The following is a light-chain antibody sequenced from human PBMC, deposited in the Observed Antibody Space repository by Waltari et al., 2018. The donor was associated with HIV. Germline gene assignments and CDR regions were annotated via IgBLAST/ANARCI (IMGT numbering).Light chain of an antibody. CDR2: AAS. J-gene: IGKJ4*01. CDR1: QGSRND. V-gene: IGKV1-17*01. Sequence: DIQMTQSPSSLSASVVDRVTITCPASQGSRNDLGWYQQKTGKAPKRLIYAASSLQSGVPSRFSGSGSGTEFTLTISSLQPEDFATYYCLQHNSYPLTFGGGTKVEIK. CDR3: LQHNSYPLT.